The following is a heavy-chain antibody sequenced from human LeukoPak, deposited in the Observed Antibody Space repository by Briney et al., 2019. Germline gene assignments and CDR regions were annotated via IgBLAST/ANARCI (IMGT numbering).Heavy chain of an antibody. Sequence: GGSLRLSCAASGFSLSDYWMTWVRQAPGKGLECVGNIKSDGSEIYYLDSVRGRFSISRDNAKNTLYVQMNRLRVEVTAVYYCTRDLNHDSSGWGQGTLVTVSS. J-gene: IGHJ4*02. CDR2: IKSDGSEI. CDR3: TRDLNHDSSG. V-gene: IGHV3-7*01. D-gene: IGHD3-22*01. CDR1: GFSLSDYW.